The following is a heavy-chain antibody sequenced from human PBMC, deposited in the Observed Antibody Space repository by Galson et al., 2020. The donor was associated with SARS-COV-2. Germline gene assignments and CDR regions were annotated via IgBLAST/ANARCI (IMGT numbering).Heavy chain of an antibody. D-gene: IGHD6-13*01. V-gene: IGHV3-30*01. CDR1: GFPFSSYA. CDR2: ISYDGSNK. CDR3: AREIAIGGFDY. J-gene: IGHJ4*02. Sequence: GGSLRPSCPASGFPFSSYAMHWAPQPPGKGREGVAVISYDGSNKYHADSVKVRSTISRDNSNNTLCLQMNSLRAEDTAVYYCAREIAIGGFDYWGQGTLVTVSS.